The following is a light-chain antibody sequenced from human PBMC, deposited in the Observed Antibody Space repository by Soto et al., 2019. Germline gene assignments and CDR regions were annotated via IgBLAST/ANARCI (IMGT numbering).Light chain of an antibody. V-gene: IGLV2-14*01. CDR3: SSYTTRNTYV. Sequence: QSVLTQPASVSGYPGQSITISCTGRSSDVGGYNYVSWYQQHPGKAPKFMIYEVSRRPSGVSNRFSGSKSGNTASLTVSGLQPEDEADYSCSSYTTRNTYVFGTGTKVTVL. J-gene: IGLJ1*01. CDR2: EVS. CDR1: SSDVGGYNY.